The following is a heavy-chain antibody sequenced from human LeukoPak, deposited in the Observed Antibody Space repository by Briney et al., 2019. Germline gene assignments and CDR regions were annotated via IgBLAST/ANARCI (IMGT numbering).Heavy chain of an antibody. CDR1: GFTFSSYS. V-gene: IGHV3-21*01. CDR3: ARDPVRPDDSSGFSLHFDY. J-gene: IGHJ4*02. CDR2: ISSSSSYI. D-gene: IGHD3-22*01. Sequence: GGSLRLSCAASGFTFSSYSMNWVRQAPGKGLEWVSSISSSSSYIYYADSVKGRFTISRDNAKNSLYLQMNSLRAEDTAVYYCARDPVRPDDSSGFSLHFDYWGQGTLVTVSS.